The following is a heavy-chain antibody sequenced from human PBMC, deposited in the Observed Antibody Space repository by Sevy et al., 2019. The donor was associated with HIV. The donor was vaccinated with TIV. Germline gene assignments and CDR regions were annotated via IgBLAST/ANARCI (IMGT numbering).Heavy chain of an antibody. D-gene: IGHD3-22*01. Sequence: GGSLRLSCAASGVSFSNAWMNWVRQAPGKGLEWVGHIKCTIDGGPTPRYAAPMSDRYTISKNYSSDTLYVHLQMNSLRTEDTAVYYCTTDPAPCSDTSTYNYLCPDDYWGQGTLVTVSS. J-gene: IGHJ4*02. CDR2: IKCTIDGGPTP. V-gene: IGHV3-15*07. CDR1: GVSFSNAW. CDR3: TTDPAPCSDTSTYNYLCPDDY.